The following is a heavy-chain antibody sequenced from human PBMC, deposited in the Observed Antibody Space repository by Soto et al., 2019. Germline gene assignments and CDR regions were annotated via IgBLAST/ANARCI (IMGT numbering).Heavy chain of an antibody. CDR1: GGSISSGGYY. CDR3: ARHDAGVSSSLTKSYYFDY. CDR2: IYYSGST. Sequence: SETLSLTCTVSGGSISSGGYYWSWIRQHPGKGLEWIGYIYYSGSTNYNPSLKSRVTISVDTSKNQFSLKLSSVTAADTAVYYCARHDAGVSSSLTKSYYFDYWGQGTLVTVSS. D-gene: IGHD6-13*01. J-gene: IGHJ4*02. V-gene: IGHV4-61*08.